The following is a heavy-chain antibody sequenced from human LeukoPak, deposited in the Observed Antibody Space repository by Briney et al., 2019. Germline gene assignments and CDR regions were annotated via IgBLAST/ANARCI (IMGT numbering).Heavy chain of an antibody. Sequence: GGSLRLSCAASGFTFSNYAMSWVRQAPGKGLEWVSAIIGSGGTTYYTNSVKGRFTISRDNSKNTLYLQMNSLRAEDTAVYYCAKGTRSSPNDDADIWGQGTMVTVSS. V-gene: IGHV3-23*01. CDR1: GFTFSNYA. D-gene: IGHD1-26*01. CDR2: IIGSGGTT. CDR3: AKGTRSSPNDDADI. J-gene: IGHJ3*02.